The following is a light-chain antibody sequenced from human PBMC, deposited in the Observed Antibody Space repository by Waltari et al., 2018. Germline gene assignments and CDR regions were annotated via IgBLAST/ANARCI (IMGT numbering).Light chain of an antibody. J-gene: IGKJ2*01. CDR3: QQYYSIPYT. Sequence: DIVMTQSPDSLAVSLGERATINCKSSQTVLYSANNKNYLTWYQPKPGQPPKLLISWASIRESGVPDRVTGSGSGTDFTLTISSLQAEDVAVYYCQQYYSIPYTFGQGTKLEIK. CDR1: QTVLYSANNKNY. V-gene: IGKV4-1*01. CDR2: WAS.